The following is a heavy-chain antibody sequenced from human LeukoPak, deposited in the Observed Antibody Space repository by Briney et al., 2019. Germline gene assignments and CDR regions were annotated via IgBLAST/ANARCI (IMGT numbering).Heavy chain of an antibody. CDR2: IYSGGST. V-gene: IGHV3-53*04. CDR3: ARSGYCSGGRCYSNYYYGMDV. Sequence: PGGSLRLSCAASGFTVSANCLTWVRQAPGKGLEWVSVIYSGGSTYYADSVKGRFTISRHNSENTLYLQMNSLRVEDTAVYYCARSGYCSGGRCYSNYYYGMDVWGQGTTVTVSS. D-gene: IGHD2-15*01. J-gene: IGHJ6*02. CDR1: GFTVSANC.